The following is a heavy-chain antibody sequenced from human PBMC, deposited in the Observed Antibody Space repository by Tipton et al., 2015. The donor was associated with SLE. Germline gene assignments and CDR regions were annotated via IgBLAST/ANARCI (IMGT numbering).Heavy chain of an antibody. CDR2: INHSGST. V-gene: IGHV4-34*01. CDR1: GFTFSSYA. CDR3: ARGGNY. D-gene: IGHD3-10*01. J-gene: IGHJ4*02. Sequence: LRLSCAASGFTFSSYAMSWVRQAPGKGLEWIGEINHSGSTNYNPSLKSRVTISVDTSKNQFSLKLSSVTAADTAVYYCARGGNYWGQGTLVTVSS.